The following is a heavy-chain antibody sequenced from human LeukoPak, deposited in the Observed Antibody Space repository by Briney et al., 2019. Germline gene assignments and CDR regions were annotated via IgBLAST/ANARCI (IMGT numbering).Heavy chain of an antibody. CDR1: GFTFGDYA. J-gene: IGHJ4*02. D-gene: IGHD1-26*01. CDR3: ARQLGGSEYFDY. V-gene: IGHV4-59*08. Sequence: LRLSCTASGFTFGDYAMSWIRQPPGKGLEWIGYIYYSGSTSYNPSLKSRVTISVDTSKNQFSLKLSSVTAADTAVYYCARQLGGSEYFDYWGQGTLVTVSS. CDR2: IYYSGST.